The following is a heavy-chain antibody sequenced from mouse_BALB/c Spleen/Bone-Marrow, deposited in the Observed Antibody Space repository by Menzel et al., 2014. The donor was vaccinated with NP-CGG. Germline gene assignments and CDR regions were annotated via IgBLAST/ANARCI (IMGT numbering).Heavy chain of an antibody. CDR1: GFTFSDYG. D-gene: IGHD1-1*01. CDR3: ARDYYGSSYWYFDV. V-gene: IGHV5-15*02. J-gene: IGHJ1*01. Sequence: DVMLVESGGGLVQPGGSRKLSCAASGFTFSDYGMAWVRQAPGKGPEWVAFISNLAYSIYYADTVTGRFTISRENAKNTLYLEMISLRSEDTAMYYCARDYYGSSYWYFDVWGAGTTVTVSP. CDR2: ISNLAYSI.